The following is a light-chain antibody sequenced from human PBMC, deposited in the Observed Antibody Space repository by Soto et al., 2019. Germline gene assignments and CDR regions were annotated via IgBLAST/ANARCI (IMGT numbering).Light chain of an antibody. CDR2: GAS. Sequence: EIVMTQSRATLSVSPGERATLSCRASQSVSSNLAWYQQKPGQAPRLLIYGASTRATGIPARFSGSGAGTEFTLTISSLQSEDFAVYYCQQYNSWPPLTFGGGTKVEIK. V-gene: IGKV3D-15*01. J-gene: IGKJ4*01. CDR1: QSVSSN. CDR3: QQYNSWPPLT.